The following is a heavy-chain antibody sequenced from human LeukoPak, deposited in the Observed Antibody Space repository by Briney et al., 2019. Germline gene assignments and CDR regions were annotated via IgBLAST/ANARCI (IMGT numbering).Heavy chain of an antibody. J-gene: IGHJ4*02. V-gene: IGHV3-23*01. CDR3: ARNYSGSYHIDY. CDR1: GFTFSTYA. CDR2: ISGSGGIP. Sequence: GGSLRLSCAASGFTFSTYAMSWVRQAPGKGLEWVSAISGSGGIPYYADSVKGRFTISRDNSKNTLYLQMNSLRAEDTAVYYCARNYSGSYHIDYWGQGTLVTVSS. D-gene: IGHD1-26*01.